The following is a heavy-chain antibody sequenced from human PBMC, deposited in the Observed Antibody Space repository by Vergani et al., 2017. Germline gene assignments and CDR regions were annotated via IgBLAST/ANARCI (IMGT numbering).Heavy chain of an antibody. D-gene: IGHD3-10*01. CDR2: ISGRGGST. CDR3: AKGFLDDYGSGSYYSLYYYYGMDV. Sequence: EVQLLESGGGLVQPGGSLRLSCAASGFTFSSYAMSWVRQAPGKGLEWVSAISGRGGSTYYADSVKGRFTISRDNSKNTLYLQMNSLRAEDTAVYYCAKGFLDDYGSGSYYSLYYYYGMDVWGQGTTVTVSS. J-gene: IGHJ6*02. CDR1: GFTFSSYA. V-gene: IGHV3-23*01.